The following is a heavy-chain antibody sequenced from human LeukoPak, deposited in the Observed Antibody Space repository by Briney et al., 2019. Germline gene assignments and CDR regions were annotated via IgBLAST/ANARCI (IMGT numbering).Heavy chain of an antibody. Sequence: GGSLRLSCAASGFTFSSYSMNWVRQAPGKGLEWVSAISGSGGSTYYADSVKGRFTISRDNSKNTLYLQMNSLRAEDTAVYYCARVIHYGSGSYYYFDYWGQGTLVTVSS. CDR1: GFTFSSYS. V-gene: IGHV3-23*01. D-gene: IGHD3-10*01. CDR2: ISGSGGST. CDR3: ARVIHYGSGSYYYFDY. J-gene: IGHJ4*02.